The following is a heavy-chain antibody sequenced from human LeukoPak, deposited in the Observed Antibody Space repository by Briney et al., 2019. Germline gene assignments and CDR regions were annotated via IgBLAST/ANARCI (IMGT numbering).Heavy chain of an antibody. CDR1: GYTFTSYD. CDR3: ARSASGDSSGYYSVDFDY. J-gene: IGHJ4*02. D-gene: IGHD3-22*01. CDR2: MNPNSGNT. V-gene: IGHV1-8*03. Sequence: ASVKVSCTASGYTFTSYDINWVRQATGQGLEWMGWMNPNSGNTGYAQKFQGRVTITRNTSISTAYMELSSLRSEDTAVYYCARSASGDSSGYYSVDFDYWGQGTLVTVSS.